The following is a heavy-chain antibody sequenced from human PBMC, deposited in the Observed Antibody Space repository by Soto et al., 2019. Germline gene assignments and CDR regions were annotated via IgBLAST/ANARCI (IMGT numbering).Heavy chain of an antibody. CDR2: ISGSGGST. Sequence: GGSLRLSCAASGFTFSSYAMSWVRQAPGKGLEWVSGISGSGGSTYYAGSVKGRFTISRDNSKNTLDLQMNSLRAEDTAVYYCAKGRYYDILTGRINYYGMDVWGQGTTVTVSS. J-gene: IGHJ6*02. CDR1: GFTFSSYA. D-gene: IGHD3-9*01. V-gene: IGHV3-23*01. CDR3: AKGRYYDILTGRINYYGMDV.